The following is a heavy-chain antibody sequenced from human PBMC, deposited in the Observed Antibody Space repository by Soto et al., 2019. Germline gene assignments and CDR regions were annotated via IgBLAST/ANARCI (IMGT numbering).Heavy chain of an antibody. CDR3: ARERTYQLSGDDALDI. D-gene: IGHD2-2*01. CDR1: GGSINNYN. Sequence: SETLSLTCSVSGGSINNYNWNWIRQSAGKGVEWIGRIYSSGSTNYNPSLKSRVIMSVDTSNNQISLRLTSVTAADTAMYYCARERTYQLSGDDALDIWGQGTMVTVSS. V-gene: IGHV4-4*07. CDR2: IYSSGST. J-gene: IGHJ3*02.